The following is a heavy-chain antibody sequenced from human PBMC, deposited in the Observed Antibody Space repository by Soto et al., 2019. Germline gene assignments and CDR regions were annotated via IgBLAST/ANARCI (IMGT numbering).Heavy chain of an antibody. D-gene: IGHD1-1*01. CDR2: FDHEGGER. CDR3: ATDLGNWKPWYYDL. J-gene: IGHJ2*01. V-gene: IGHV1-24*01. CDR1: GYSLTELS. Sequence: QVHLVQSGAAVKKPGASVKVSSKVSGYSLTELSIHWVRQAPGKGLEWMGGFDHEGGERIYAQRLQGRVTMTEDTPTDTAYMELSSLTSEDSAVYYCATDLGNWKPWYYDLWGRGTVVIVSS.